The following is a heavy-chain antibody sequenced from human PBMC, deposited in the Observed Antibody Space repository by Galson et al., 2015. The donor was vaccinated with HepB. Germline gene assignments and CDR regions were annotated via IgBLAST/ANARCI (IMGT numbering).Heavy chain of an antibody. V-gene: IGHV3-7*01. CDR1: GFTFSSYW. Sequence: SLRLSCAASGFTFSSYWMSWVRQAPGKGLEWVANIKQDGSEKYYVDSVKGRFTISRDNAKNSLYLQMNSLRAEDTAVYYCARVFGPYYYDSSGRVDYWGQGTLVTVSS. D-gene: IGHD3-22*01. CDR2: IKQDGSEK. CDR3: ARVFGPYYYDSSGRVDY. J-gene: IGHJ4*02.